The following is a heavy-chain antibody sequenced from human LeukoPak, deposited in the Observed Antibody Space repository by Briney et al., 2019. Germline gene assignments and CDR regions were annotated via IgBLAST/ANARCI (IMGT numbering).Heavy chain of an antibody. J-gene: IGHJ4*02. CDR2: IYYSGST. D-gene: IGHD4-17*01. CDR3: ARDYGDYFDY. Sequence: SETLSLTCTVSGGSISSGGYYWSWIRQHPGKGLEWIGYIYYSGSTYYNLSLKSRVTISVDTSKNQFSLKLSSVTAADTAVYYCARDYGDYFDYWGQGTLVTVSS. CDR1: GGSISSGGYY. V-gene: IGHV4-31*03.